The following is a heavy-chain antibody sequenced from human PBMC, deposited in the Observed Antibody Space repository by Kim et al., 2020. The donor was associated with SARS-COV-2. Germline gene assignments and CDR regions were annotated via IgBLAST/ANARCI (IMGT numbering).Heavy chain of an antibody. Sequence: GGSLRLSCVASGFSFSDAWMSWVRQAPGKGLEWVGRIISEAAGGTTAYAAPVRGRFTISRDDSENTAYLEMDSLKIEDTAVYSCTTDPGDA. V-gene: IGHV3-15*01. CDR1: GFSFSDAW. CDR3: TTDPGDA. CDR2: IISEAAGGTT. J-gene: IGHJ3*01.